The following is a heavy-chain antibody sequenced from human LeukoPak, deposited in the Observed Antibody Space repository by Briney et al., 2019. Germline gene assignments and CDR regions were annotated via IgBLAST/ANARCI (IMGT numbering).Heavy chain of an antibody. CDR3: ARLRITISPYYYYGMDV. D-gene: IGHD3-3*01. CDR1: GYTFTSYA. CDR2: INAGNGNT. Sequence: ASVKVSCTASGYTFTSYAMHWVRQAPGQRLEWMGWINAGNGNTKYSQKFQGRVTITRDTSASTAYKELSSLRSEDTAVYYCARLRITISPYYYYGMDVWGQGTTVTVSS. J-gene: IGHJ6*02. V-gene: IGHV1-3*01.